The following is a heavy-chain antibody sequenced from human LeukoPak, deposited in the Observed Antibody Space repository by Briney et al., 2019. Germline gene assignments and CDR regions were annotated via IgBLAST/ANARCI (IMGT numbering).Heavy chain of an antibody. CDR3: ARVAFGDYADPGY. CDR1: GGSISSGGYY. J-gene: IGHJ4*02. D-gene: IGHD4-17*01. V-gene: IGHV4-30-2*01. Sequence: PSETLSLTCTVSGGSISSGGYYWSWIRQPPGKGLEWIGYIYHSGSTYYNPSLKSRVTISVDTSKNQFSLKLSSVTAADTAVYYCARVAFGDYADPGYWGQGTLVTVSS. CDR2: IYHSGST.